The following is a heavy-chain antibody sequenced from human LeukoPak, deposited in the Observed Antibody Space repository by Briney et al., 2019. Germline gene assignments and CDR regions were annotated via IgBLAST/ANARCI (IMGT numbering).Heavy chain of an antibody. CDR1: GGSIGSSSYY. V-gene: IGHV4-39*01. CDR2: IYYSGST. CDR3: ARGHSSSWNHAFDI. J-gene: IGHJ3*02. D-gene: IGHD6-13*01. Sequence: TSETLSLTCTVSGGSIGSSSYYWGWIRQPPGKGLEWIGSIYYSGSTYYNPSLKSRVTISVDTSKNQFSLKLSSVTAADTAVYYSARGHSSSWNHAFDIWGQGTMVTVSS.